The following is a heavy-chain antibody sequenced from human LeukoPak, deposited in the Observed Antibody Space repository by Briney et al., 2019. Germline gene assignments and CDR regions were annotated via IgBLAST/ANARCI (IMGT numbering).Heavy chain of an antibody. CDR3: AREGGHYYGSGSYTPNFYGMDV. D-gene: IGHD3-10*01. V-gene: IGHV3-30-3*01. Sequence: GGSLRLSCAASGFTFSSYAMHWVRQAPGKGLEWVAVISYDGSNKYYADSVKGRFTISRDNSKNTLYLQTNSLRAEDTAVYYCAREGGHYYGSGSYTPNFYGMDVWGQGTTVTVSS. CDR1: GFTFSSYA. J-gene: IGHJ6*02. CDR2: ISYDGSNK.